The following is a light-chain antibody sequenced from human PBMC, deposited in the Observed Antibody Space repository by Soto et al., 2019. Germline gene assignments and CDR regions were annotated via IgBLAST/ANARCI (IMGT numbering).Light chain of an antibody. V-gene: IGKV1-8*01. Sequence: IRMTQSPSSLSASTGDRVTITCRASQGISSYLAWYQQKPGKAPKLLIYAASTLQSGVPSRFSGSGSGTDFTLTISCLQSEDFATYYCQQYYSYPLITFGQGTRLEIK. J-gene: IGKJ5*01. CDR2: AAS. CDR1: QGISSY. CDR3: QQYYSYPLIT.